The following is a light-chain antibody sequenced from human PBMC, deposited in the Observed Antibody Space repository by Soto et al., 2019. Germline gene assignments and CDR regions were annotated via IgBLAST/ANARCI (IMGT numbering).Light chain of an antibody. J-gene: IGKJ3*01. CDR2: GAS. CDR1: QSVSSSY. CDR3: QQYGSSPST. Sequence: ELGLTQSPGTLSLSPGERATLSCRASQSVSSSYVAWYQQKPGQAPRLLIYGASSRDTGIPDRFSGSGSGTDFTLTISRLEPEDFAVYYCQQYGSSPSTFGPGNKVDIK. V-gene: IGKV3-20*01.